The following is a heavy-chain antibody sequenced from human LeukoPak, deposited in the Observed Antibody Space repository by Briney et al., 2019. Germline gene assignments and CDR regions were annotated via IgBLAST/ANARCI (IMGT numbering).Heavy chain of an antibody. CDR1: GGSLSGYY. CDR3: AGPVYFSCTTCSGGGFDS. D-gene: IGHD2-2*01. Sequence: SETLSLTCAVYGGSLSGYYWSWIRQPPGKGLEWIGEIDQRGNTNYDPSLKSRVTISVDTSRNQFSLKLSPVTAADTAVYYCAGPVYFSCTTCSGGGFDSWGQGTLATVSS. CDR2: IDQRGNT. J-gene: IGHJ4*02. V-gene: IGHV4-34*01.